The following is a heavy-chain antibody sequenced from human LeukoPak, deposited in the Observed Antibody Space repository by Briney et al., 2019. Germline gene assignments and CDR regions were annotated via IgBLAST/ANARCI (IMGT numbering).Heavy chain of an antibody. CDR3: TRDTYYDFWSGSQNYYYYGMDV. J-gene: IGHJ6*02. V-gene: IGHV3-49*04. Sequence: PGGSLRLSCTASGFTFGDYAMSWVRQAPGKGLEWVGFIRSKAYGGTTEYAASVKGRFTISRDDSKSIAYLQMNSLKTEDTAVYYCTRDTYYDFWSGSQNYYYYGMDVWGQGTTVTVSS. CDR1: GFTFGDYA. CDR2: IRSKAYGGTT. D-gene: IGHD3-3*01.